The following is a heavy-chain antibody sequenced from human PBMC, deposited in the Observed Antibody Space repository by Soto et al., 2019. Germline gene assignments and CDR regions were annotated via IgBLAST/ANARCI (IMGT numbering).Heavy chain of an antibody. Sequence: QVQLVQSGAEVKKPGSSVKVSCKAYGGTFSSYAISWVRQTHGQGLEWMGGIIPIFGTANYAQKFQGRVTIPAEESKSTAYMELSSLRSEDTAVDYCARAGTNSSSSPFDYWGQGTLGTVSS. CDR1: GGTFSSYA. CDR2: IIPIFGTA. J-gene: IGHJ4*02. CDR3: ARAGTNSSSSPFDY. V-gene: IGHV1-69*01. D-gene: IGHD6-6*01.